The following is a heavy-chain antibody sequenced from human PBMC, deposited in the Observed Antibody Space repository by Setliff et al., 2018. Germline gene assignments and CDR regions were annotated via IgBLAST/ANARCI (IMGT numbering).Heavy chain of an antibody. CDR2: IKQDGSEK. D-gene: IGHD3-10*01. J-gene: IGHJ5*02. CDR3: ARGKGSWVLLRWFDP. CDR1: GLTFSSYW. Sequence: GGSLRLSCAASGLTFSSYWMSWVRQAPGKGLEWVANIKQDGSEKYYVDSVKGRFTISRDNAKNSLYLQMNSLGAEDTAVYYCARGKGSWVLLRWFDPWGQGTLVTVSS. V-gene: IGHV3-7*01.